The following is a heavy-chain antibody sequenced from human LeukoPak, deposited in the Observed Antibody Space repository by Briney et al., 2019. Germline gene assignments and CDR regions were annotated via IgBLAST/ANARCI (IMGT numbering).Heavy chain of an antibody. CDR2: ISSSGSTI. CDR3: ARDLRGYSYGYLYYYYYMDV. V-gene: IGHV3-48*03. D-gene: IGHD5-18*01. Sequence: GGSLRLSCAASGFTFSSYEMNWVRQAPGKGLEWVSYISSSGSTIYYADSVKGRFTISRDNAKNSLYLQMNSLRAEDTAVYYCARDLRGYSYGYLYYYYYMDVWGKGTTVTVSS. J-gene: IGHJ6*03. CDR1: GFTFSSYE.